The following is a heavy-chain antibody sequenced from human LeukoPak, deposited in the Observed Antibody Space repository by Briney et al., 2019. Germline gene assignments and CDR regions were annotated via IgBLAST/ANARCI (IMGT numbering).Heavy chain of an antibody. CDR3: ARHAVVAGTVYFDY. J-gene: IGHJ4*02. Sequence: XXIGEINHIGTTNYTPSLKSRVTISVDTSKNQFSLKLSSVTAADTAVYYCARHAVVAGTVYFDYWGQGTLVTVSS. CDR2: INHIGTT. D-gene: IGHD2-15*01. V-gene: IGHV4-34*01.